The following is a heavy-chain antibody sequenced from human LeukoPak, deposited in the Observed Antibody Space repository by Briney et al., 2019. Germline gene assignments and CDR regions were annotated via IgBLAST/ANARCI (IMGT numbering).Heavy chain of an antibody. CDR1: GFTFSSYS. CDR2: ISSGKTYI. J-gene: IGHJ4*02. Sequence: GGSLRLSCAASGFTFSSYSMNWVRQAPGKGLEWVSYISSGKTYIYYADSMKDRFTISRDNAKSSLYLQMNSLRVEDTAVYYCAGIGVARQFDYWGQGTLVTVSS. V-gene: IGHV3-21*01. CDR3: AGIGVARQFDY. D-gene: IGHD6-19*01.